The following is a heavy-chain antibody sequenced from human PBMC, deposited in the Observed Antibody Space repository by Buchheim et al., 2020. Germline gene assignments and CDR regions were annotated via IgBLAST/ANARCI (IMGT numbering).Heavy chain of an antibody. CDR2: IYSGGST. D-gene: IGHD3-16*02. V-gene: IGHV3-66*01. Sequence: EVQLVESGGGLVQPGGSLRLSCAASGFTVSSNYMSWVRQAPGKGLEWVSVIYSGGSTYYADSVKGRFTISRDNSKNTLYLQMNSLRAEDTAVYYCAKGSYDYVWGSYREYYFDYWGQGTL. CDR3: AKGSYDYVWGSYREYYFDY. CDR1: GFTVSSNY. J-gene: IGHJ4*02.